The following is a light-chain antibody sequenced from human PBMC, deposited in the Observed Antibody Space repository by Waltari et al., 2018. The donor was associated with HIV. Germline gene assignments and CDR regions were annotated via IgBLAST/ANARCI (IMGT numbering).Light chain of an antibody. CDR3: AAWDDSLNAYI. J-gene: IGLJ1*01. V-gene: IGLV1-44*01. CDR2: NNS. CDR1: RSNIGDNV. Sequence: QSVLTQSPSASGTPGQRVTISCSGSRSNIGDNVVNWYQQLPGTAPKLLTYNNSRRPSGGPDRFSGSRSGNSASLAISGLQSEDEANYYCAAWDDSLNAYIFGTGTKVSVL.